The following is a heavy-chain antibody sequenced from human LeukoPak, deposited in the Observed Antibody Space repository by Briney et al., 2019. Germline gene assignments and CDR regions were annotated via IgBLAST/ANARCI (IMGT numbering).Heavy chain of an antibody. J-gene: IGHJ4*02. CDR3: ATEQEGRRAAFDY. Sequence: GGFLRLSCAASGFTFSSYGMHWVRQAPGKGLEWVAFIWYDGNEKYYADSAKGRFTISRDNSKNTLYPQMNSLRAEDTAIYYCATEQEGRRAAFDYWGQGTLVTVSS. CDR1: GFTFSSYG. CDR2: IWYDGNEK. D-gene: IGHD1/OR15-1a*01. V-gene: IGHV3-30*02.